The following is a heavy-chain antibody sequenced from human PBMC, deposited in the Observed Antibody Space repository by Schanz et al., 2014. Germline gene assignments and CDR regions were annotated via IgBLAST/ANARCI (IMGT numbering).Heavy chain of an antibody. CDR3: ARRGPNCSNNACYHGWFDP. CDR1: GYTFTSYY. V-gene: IGHV1-2*02. CDR2: INPLSGAT. J-gene: IGHJ5*02. Sequence: QVQLVQSGAEVKKPGASVKVSCKASGYTFTSYYIHWVRQAPGQGFEWMGWINPLSGATDYAPTFQGRVSMTRDTSISTAYMEVTRLVSSDTAVYYCARRGPNCSNNACYHGWFDPWGQGTLVTVSS. D-gene: IGHD4-4*01.